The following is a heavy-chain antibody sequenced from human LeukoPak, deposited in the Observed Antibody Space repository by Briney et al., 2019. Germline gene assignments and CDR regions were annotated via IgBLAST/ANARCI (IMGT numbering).Heavy chain of an antibody. D-gene: IGHD1-1*01. J-gene: IGHJ6*02. CDR2: ISGSTTAT. CDR1: GFTINTNY. V-gene: IGHV3-48*02. CDR3: ARDSETETGWYYYGMDV. Sequence: GGSLRLSCAASGFTINTNYMSWVRQSPGKGLEWVSYISGSTTATYYADSVRGRFTISRDNVKKSLYLQMNSLRDEDAAVYYCARDSETETGWYYYGMDVWGQGTTVTVSS.